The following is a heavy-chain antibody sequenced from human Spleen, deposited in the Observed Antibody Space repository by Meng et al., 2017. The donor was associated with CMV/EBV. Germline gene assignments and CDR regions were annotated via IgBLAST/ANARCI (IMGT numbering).Heavy chain of an antibody. CDR2: IYYSGST. V-gene: IGHV4-31*03. Sequence: SETLSLTCTVSGDSISSDTYYWSWIRQHPGRGLEWIGHIYYSGSTYYKPSLKSRATISVDTSKNQFSLKLRSVTASDPAVYYCARWVQYQLPYRYYFASWGQGTLVTVSS. J-gene: IGHJ4*02. CDR3: ARWVQYQLPYRYYFAS. CDR1: GDSISSDTYY. D-gene: IGHD2-2*01.